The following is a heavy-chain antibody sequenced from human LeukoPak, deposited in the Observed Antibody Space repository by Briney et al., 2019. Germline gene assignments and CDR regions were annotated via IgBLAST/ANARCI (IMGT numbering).Heavy chain of an antibody. CDR2: ISAYNGNT. V-gene: IGHV1-18*01. Sequence: ASVRVSCKASGYTFTSYGISWVRQAPGQGLEWMGWISAYNGNTNYAQKLQGGVTMTTDTSTSTAYMELRSLRSDDTAVYYCARVVPGLVGAREYYFDYWGQGTLVTVPS. D-gene: IGHD1-26*01. CDR3: ARVVPGLVGAREYYFDY. CDR1: GYTFTSYG. J-gene: IGHJ4*02.